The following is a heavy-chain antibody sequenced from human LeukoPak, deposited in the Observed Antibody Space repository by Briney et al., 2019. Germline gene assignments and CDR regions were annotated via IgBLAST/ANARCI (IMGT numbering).Heavy chain of an antibody. CDR3: ARYGYCSSTNCYVGVEYWFDP. J-gene: IGHJ5*02. V-gene: IGHV1-18*01. D-gene: IGHD2-2*03. CDR2: ISAYNGNT. CDR1: GYTFTSYG. Sequence: ASVKVSCKASGYTFTSYGISWVRQAPGQGLEWMGWISAYNGNTNYAQKLQGRVTMTTDTSTSTAYMELRSLRSDDTAVYYCARYGYCSSTNCYVGVEYWFDPWGQGTLVTVSS.